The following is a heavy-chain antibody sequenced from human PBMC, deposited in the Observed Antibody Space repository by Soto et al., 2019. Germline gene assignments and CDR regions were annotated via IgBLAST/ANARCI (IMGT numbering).Heavy chain of an antibody. CDR3: ARIAARDRNYYYYMDV. V-gene: IGHV1-46*03. D-gene: IGHD6-6*01. Sequence: ASVKVSCRASGYNFTSYYMHWVRQAPGQGLEWMGIINPSGGSTSYAQKFQGRVTMTRDTSTSTVYMELSSLRSEDTAVYYCARIAARDRNYYYYMDVWGKGTTVTVSS. CDR1: GYNFTSYY. J-gene: IGHJ6*03. CDR2: INPSGGST.